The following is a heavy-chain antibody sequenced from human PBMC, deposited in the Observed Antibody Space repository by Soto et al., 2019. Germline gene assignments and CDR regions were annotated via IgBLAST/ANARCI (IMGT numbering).Heavy chain of an antibody. Sequence: WGTLSLTCTVSGGSLSSYYWSWVRQPAGKGLEWIGRIYTSGSTNYNPSLKSRVTMSVDTSKNQFSLKLSSVTAADTAVYYCARDQSSTYYDFCSVYDYYHSCMDVCCQGPMLTLS. D-gene: IGHD3-3*01. V-gene: IGHV4-4*07. CDR1: GGSLSSYY. CDR2: IYTSGST. J-gene: IGHJ6*02. CDR3: ARDQSSTYYDFCSVYDYYHSCMDV.